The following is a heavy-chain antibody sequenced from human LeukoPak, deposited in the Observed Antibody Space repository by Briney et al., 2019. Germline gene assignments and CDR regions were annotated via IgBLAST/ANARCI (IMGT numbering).Heavy chain of an antibody. CDR1: GYTFTGYY. CDR3: AREVQSGYYGSGSYYDLERNWFDP. D-gene: IGHD3-10*01. J-gene: IGHJ5*02. V-gene: IGHV1-69*13. CDR2: IIPIFGTA. Sequence: GASVKVSCKASGYTFTGYYMHWVRQAPGQGLEWMGGIIPIFGTANYAQKFQGRVTITADESTSTAYMELSSLRSEDTAVYYCAREVQSGYYGSGSYYDLERNWFDPWGQGTLVTVSS.